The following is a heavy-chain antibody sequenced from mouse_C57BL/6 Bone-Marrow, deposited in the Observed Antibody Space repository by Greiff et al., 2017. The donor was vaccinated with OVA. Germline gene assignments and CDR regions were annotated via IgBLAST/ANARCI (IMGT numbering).Heavy chain of an antibody. J-gene: IGHJ2*01. CDR2: IYPGSGNT. D-gene: IGHD2-5*01. Sequence: QVQLQQSGAELVRPGASVKLSCKASGYTFTDYYINWVKQRPGQGLEWIARIYPGSGNTYYNEKFKGKATLTAEKSSSTAYMQLSSLTSEDSAVYVCARRYSNFRGYCDYWGQGTTLTVSS. CDR1: GYTFTDYY. CDR3: ARRYSNFRGYCDY. V-gene: IGHV1-76*01.